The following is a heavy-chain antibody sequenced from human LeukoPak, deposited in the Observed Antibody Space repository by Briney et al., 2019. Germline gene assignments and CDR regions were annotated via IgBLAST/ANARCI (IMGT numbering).Heavy chain of an antibody. Sequence: SETLSLTCAVYGGSFSGYYRSWIRQPPGKGLEWIGEINHSGSTNYNPSLKSRVTISVDTSKNQFSLKLSSVTAADTAVYYCARAAMWIQLWLDYWGQGTLVTVSS. CDR3: ARAAMWIQLWLDY. J-gene: IGHJ4*02. CDR1: GGSFSGYY. V-gene: IGHV4-34*01. D-gene: IGHD5-18*01. CDR2: INHSGST.